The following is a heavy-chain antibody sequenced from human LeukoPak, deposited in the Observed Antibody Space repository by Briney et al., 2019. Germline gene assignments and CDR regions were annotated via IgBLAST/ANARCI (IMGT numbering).Heavy chain of an antibody. Sequence: GGSLRLSCAASGFTFSSYWMSWVRQAPGKGLEWVANIKGDGSEKYYVDSVKGRFSISRDNAKNFLYLQVNSLRADDTAVYYCARARLSFTRGIGANYFDSWGQGTLVTVSS. D-gene: IGHD2-15*01. CDR2: IKGDGSEK. V-gene: IGHV3-7*01. CDR1: GFTFSSYW. CDR3: ARARLSFTRGIGANYFDS. J-gene: IGHJ4*01.